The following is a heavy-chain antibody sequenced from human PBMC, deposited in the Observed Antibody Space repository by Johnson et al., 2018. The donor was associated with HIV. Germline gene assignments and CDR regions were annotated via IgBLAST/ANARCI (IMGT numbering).Heavy chain of an antibody. Sequence: MQLVESGGGLVQPGGSLRLSCAASGFTFSSYDMHWVRQATGKGLEWVSAIGTAGNTYYPGSVKGRFTISRDNSKNTLYLQMNSLRAEDTAVYYCAKGLGRAAAGTRNAFDIWGQGTMVTVSS. D-gene: IGHD6-13*01. CDR3: AKGLGRAAAGTRNAFDI. J-gene: IGHJ3*02. V-gene: IGHV3-13*01. CDR1: GFTFSSYD. CDR2: IGTAGNT.